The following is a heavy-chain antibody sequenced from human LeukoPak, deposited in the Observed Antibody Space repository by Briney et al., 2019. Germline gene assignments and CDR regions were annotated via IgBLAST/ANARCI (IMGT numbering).Heavy chain of an antibody. CDR1: SGSISSYY. J-gene: IGHJ6*03. D-gene: IGHD5-18*01. Sequence: PSETLSLTCTVSSGSISSYYWSWIRQPAGKGLEWIGRIYTSGSSNYNPSLKSRVTMSVDTSKNQFSLRLTSVTAADTALYYCARDNPSGYTYGYEHYFYYIDVWGKGTTVTVSS. V-gene: IGHV4-4*07. CDR3: ARDNPSGYTYGYEHYFYYIDV. CDR2: IYTSGSS.